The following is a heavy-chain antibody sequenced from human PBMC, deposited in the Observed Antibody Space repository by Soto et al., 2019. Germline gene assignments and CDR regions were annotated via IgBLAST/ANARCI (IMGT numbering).Heavy chain of an antibody. CDR2: IYYSGST. J-gene: IGHJ3*02. Sequence: QVQLQGSGPGLVKPSETLSLTCTVSGGSISSYYWSWIRQPPGKGLEWIGYIYYSGSTNYNPSLKSQVPITVDTSKNQFSLKLSSVTAAATAVYYCARARSGYELRAFDIWGQGTLVTVSS. D-gene: IGHD5-12*01. V-gene: IGHV4-59*01. CDR3: ARARSGYELRAFDI. CDR1: GGSISSYY.